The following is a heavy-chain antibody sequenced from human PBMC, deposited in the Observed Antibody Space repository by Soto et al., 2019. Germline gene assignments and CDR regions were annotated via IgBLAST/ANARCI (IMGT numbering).Heavy chain of an antibody. CDR3: VRTACVINNCSYRGVR. Sequence: ESGGGVVQPGRSLRLSCVASGFDFKTYGMHWVRQAPGKGLEWVAVIGFDGTNIHYSDSVRGRFSISRHNSENTVSLQMNSLRVEDTALYYCVRTACVINNCSYRGVRWGQGTLVTV. V-gene: IGHV3-33*01. D-gene: IGHD1-20*01. CDR1: GFDFKTYG. CDR2: IGFDGTNI. J-gene: IGHJ4*02.